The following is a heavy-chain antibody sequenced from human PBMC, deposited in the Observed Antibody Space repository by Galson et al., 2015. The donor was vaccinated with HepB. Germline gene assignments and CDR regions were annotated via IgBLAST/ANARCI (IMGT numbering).Heavy chain of an antibody. D-gene: IGHD5-24*01. CDR1: GFTFDDYA. CDR3: AKGSRPEGWLQQHNWFDP. CDR2: ISWNSGSI. Sequence: SLRLSCAASGFTFDDYAMHWVRQAPGKGLEWVSGISWNSGSIGYADSVKGRFTISRDNAKNSLYLQMNSLRAEDTALYYCAKGSRPEGWLQQHNWFDPWGQGTLVTVSS. J-gene: IGHJ5*02. V-gene: IGHV3-9*01.